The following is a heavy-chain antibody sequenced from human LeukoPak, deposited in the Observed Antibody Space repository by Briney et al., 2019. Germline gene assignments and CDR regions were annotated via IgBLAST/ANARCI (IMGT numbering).Heavy chain of an antibody. V-gene: IGHV4-34*01. Sequence: SETLSLTCAVSGGSLNGHYWSWIRQPPGKGLEWIGEGSESGGTKFNPSLKGRVTISADTSKNQFSLRLSSVTAADTAVYYCAKNGQSGFSFDPWGQGTLVTVSS. CDR3: AKNGQSGFSFDP. D-gene: IGHD6-25*01. CDR2: GSESGGT. J-gene: IGHJ5*02. CDR1: GGSLNGHY.